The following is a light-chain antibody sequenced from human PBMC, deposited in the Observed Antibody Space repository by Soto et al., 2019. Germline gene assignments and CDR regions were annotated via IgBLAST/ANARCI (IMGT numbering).Light chain of an antibody. Sequence: DIQMTQSPSTLSASVGDRVTITCRASQSISSWLAWYQQKPGKAPKLLIYDASSLESGGPSRFSGSGSGTELPLTISSLQPNDFETYYCQQYNSYSPWTFGQGTKVEIK. CDR3: QQYNSYSPWT. V-gene: IGKV1-5*01. J-gene: IGKJ1*01. CDR2: DAS. CDR1: QSISSW.